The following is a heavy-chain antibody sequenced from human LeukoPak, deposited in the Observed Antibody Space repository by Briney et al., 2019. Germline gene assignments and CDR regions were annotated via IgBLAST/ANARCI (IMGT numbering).Heavy chain of an antibody. V-gene: IGHV3-48*03. Sequence: PGGSLRLSCAASGFTFSSYEMNWVRQAPGKGLEGVSHISSSASIIYYADSVKGRFTISRDNAKNSLFLQMNRLRAEDTAVYYCARVITEAFDIWGQGTMVTVSS. J-gene: IGHJ3*02. CDR2: ISSSASII. CDR3: ARVITEAFDI. D-gene: IGHD3-16*01. CDR1: GFTFSSYE.